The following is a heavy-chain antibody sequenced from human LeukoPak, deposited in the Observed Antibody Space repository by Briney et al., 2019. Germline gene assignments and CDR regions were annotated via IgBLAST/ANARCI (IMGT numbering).Heavy chain of an antibody. CDR1: GVSFSGYY. CDR3: ASNYYDCWSGYANWFDP. CDR2: INHSGST. Sequence: PSETLSLTCAVYGVSFSGYYWSWIRQPPGKGLEWIGEINHSGSTNYNPSLKSRVTVSVDTSKNQFSLKLSSVTAADTAVYYCASNYYDCWSGYANWFDPWGQGTLVTVSS. D-gene: IGHD3-3*01. V-gene: IGHV4-34*01. J-gene: IGHJ5*02.